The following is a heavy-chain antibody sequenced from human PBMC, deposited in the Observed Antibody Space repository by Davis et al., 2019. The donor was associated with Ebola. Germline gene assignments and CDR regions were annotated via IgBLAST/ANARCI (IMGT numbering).Heavy chain of an antibody. CDR3: AHGGRDSSGFLS. V-gene: IGHV3-33*01. CDR1: GFTFSSYG. J-gene: IGHJ4*02. Sequence: GGSLRLSCAASGFTFSSYGMHWVRQAPGKGLEWVAVIWYDGSNKYYADSVKGRFTISRDNSKNTLYLQMSSLRVEDTAVYYCAHGGRDSSGFLSWGQGTLVTVSS. D-gene: IGHD2-15*01. CDR2: IWYDGSNK.